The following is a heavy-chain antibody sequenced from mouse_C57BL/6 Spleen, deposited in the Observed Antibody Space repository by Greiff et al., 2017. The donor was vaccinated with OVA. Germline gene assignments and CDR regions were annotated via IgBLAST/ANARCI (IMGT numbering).Heavy chain of an antibody. CDR3: ARSPPYDYFDY. J-gene: IGHJ2*01. D-gene: IGHD2-3*01. CDR2: IHPNSGST. V-gene: IGHV1-64*01. CDR1: GYTFTSYW. Sequence: QVQLQQPGAELVKPGASVKLSCKASGYTFTSYWMHWVKQRPGQGLEWIGMIHPNSGSTNYKEKFKSKAILTVDKSSSTAYMQLSSLTSEDSAVYYCARSPPYDYFDYWGQGTTLTVSS.